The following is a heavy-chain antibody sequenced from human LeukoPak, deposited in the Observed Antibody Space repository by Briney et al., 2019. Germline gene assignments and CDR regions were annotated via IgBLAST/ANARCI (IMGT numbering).Heavy chain of an antibody. CDR3: ARDRTKYCSGGTCYSSYSFDY. J-gene: IGHJ4*02. CDR2: IRSDGSNE. V-gene: IGHV3-30*02. CDR1: EFAFSSYG. D-gene: IGHD2-15*01. Sequence: PGGSLRLSCAASEFAFSSYGMHWVRQAPGKGLEWVAFIRSDGSNEDYAGSVKGRFTISRDNFKSTLSLQMNSLRPEDTALYYCARDRTKYCSGGTCYSSYSFDYWGKATLVTVSS.